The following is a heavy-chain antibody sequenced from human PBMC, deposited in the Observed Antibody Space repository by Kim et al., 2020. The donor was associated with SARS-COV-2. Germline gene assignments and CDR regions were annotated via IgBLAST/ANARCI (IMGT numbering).Heavy chain of an antibody. CDR3: ARDGVDTAMVGGWGYYYYYYMDV. CDR2: ISYDGSNK. D-gene: IGHD5-18*01. Sequence: GGSLRLSCAASGFTFSSYAMHWVRQAPGKGLEWVAVISYDGSNKYYADSVKGRFTISRDNSKNTLYLRMNSLRAEDTAVYYCARDGVDTAMVGGWGYYYYYYMDVWGKGTTVTVSS. CDR1: GFTFSSYA. V-gene: IGHV3-30*04. J-gene: IGHJ6*03.